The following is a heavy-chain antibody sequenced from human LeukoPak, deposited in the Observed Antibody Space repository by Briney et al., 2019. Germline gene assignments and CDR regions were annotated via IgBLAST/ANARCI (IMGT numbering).Heavy chain of an antibody. D-gene: IGHD1-26*01. Sequence: GGSLRLSCAASGFTFSSYAMSWVRQAPGKGLEWVSAISGSGNSIYYADSVKGRFTISRDNAKNSLYLQMNSLRAEDTAVYYCARDSSGSFDYWGQGTLVTVSS. CDR3: ARDSSGSFDY. CDR1: GFTFSSYA. CDR2: ISGSGNSI. V-gene: IGHV3-23*01. J-gene: IGHJ4*02.